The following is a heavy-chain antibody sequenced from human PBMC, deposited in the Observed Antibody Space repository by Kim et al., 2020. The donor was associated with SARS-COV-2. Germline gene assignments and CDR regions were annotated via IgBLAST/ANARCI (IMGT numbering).Heavy chain of an antibody. CDR2: INHSGST. Sequence: SETLSLTCAVYGGSFSGYYWSWIRQPPGKGLEWIGEINHSGSTNYNPSLKSRVTISVDTSKNQFSLKLSSVTAADTAVYYCARGANKKRNVWGSYNLDAFDIWGQGTMVTVSS. V-gene: IGHV4-34*01. D-gene: IGHD3-16*01. CDR1: GGSFSGYY. CDR3: ARGANKKRNVWGSYNLDAFDI. J-gene: IGHJ3*02.